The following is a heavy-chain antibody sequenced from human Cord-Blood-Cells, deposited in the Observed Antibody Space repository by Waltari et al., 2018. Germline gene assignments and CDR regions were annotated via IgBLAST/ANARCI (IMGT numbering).Heavy chain of an antibody. CDR3: AIHSSGYSYDYWYFDL. V-gene: IGHV4-39*01. Sequence: QLQLQESGPGLVKPSETLSLTCTVSGGSISSSSYYWGWICQLPGKGLERIGSIYYSGSIYYNPSPMSRGTISVDAAKSHVSRKLSSVTAADTAVYYCAIHSSGYSYDYWYFDLWGRGTLVTVSS. D-gene: IGHD5-18*01. CDR1: GGSISSSSYY. CDR2: IYYSGSI. J-gene: IGHJ2*01.